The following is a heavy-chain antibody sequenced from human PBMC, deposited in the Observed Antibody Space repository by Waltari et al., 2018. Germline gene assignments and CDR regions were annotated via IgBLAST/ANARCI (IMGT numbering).Heavy chain of an antibody. V-gene: IGHV3-33*01. Sequence: QVQLVESGGGVVQPGRSLSLSCAASGFTSRTYGIHWVRQAPGKGLEWVAGIWSHGNQKKYAESVRGRFTISRDNSKNTVDLEINSLRGEDTAVYYCGRDMDTSDHLSWLDPWGQGTLVTVSS. D-gene: IGHD5-18*01. CDR1: GFTSRTYG. CDR2: IWSHGNQK. J-gene: IGHJ5*02. CDR3: GRDMDTSDHLSWLDP.